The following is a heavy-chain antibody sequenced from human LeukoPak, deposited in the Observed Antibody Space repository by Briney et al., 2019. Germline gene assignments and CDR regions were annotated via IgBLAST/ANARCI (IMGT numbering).Heavy chain of an antibody. D-gene: IGHD3-10*01. CDR3: ARDGTVLWFGEFTRDFDY. CDR1: GYTFTSYG. Sequence: GASVKVSCKASGYTFTSYGISWVRQAPGQGLEWMGWISAYNGNTNYAQKLQGRVTMTTDTSTSTAYMELRSLRSDDTAVYYCARDGTVLWFGEFTRDFDYWGQGTLVTVSS. V-gene: IGHV1-18*01. CDR2: ISAYNGNT. J-gene: IGHJ4*02.